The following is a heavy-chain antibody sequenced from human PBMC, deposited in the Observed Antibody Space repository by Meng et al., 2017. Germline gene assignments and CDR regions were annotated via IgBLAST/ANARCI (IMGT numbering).Heavy chain of an antibody. CDR2: INHSGST. CDR3: ARRGIAARPFYY. CDR1: GGSLSGYY. J-gene: IGHJ4*02. D-gene: IGHD6-6*01. V-gene: IGHV4-34*01. Sequence: GPLQQEGAGLLKASETLALPWAGYGGSLSGYYWSWIRQPPGKGLEWIGEINHSGSTNYNPSLKSRVTISVDTSKNQFSLKLSSVTAADTAVYYCARRGIAARPFYYWGQGTLVTVSS.